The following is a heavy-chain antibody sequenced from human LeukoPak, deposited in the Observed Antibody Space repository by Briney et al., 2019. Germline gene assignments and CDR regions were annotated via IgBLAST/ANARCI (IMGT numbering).Heavy chain of an antibody. V-gene: IGHV1-69*13. J-gene: IGHJ2*01. Sequence: ASVKVSCKASGGTFSSYAISWVRQAPGQGLEWMGGIIPIFGTANYAQKFQGRVTITADESTSTAYMELSSLRSEDTAVYYCARRAADGYNWWYFDLWGRGTLVTVSS. D-gene: IGHD5-24*01. CDR2: IIPIFGTA. CDR1: GGTFSSYA. CDR3: ARRAADGYNWWYFDL.